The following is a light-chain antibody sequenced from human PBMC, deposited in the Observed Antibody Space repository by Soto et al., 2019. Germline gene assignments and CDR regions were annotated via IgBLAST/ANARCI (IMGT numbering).Light chain of an antibody. CDR3: QQYNDWPWR. V-gene: IGKV3-15*01. Sequence: EMVRPDSPVTLSVSPEARATLSCRASQSFSTKLAWYQHKPGQAPRLLIYGATTRSPDVPARFSGSGSGTDFILTISSLQSEDFAVYYCQQYNDWPWRFGQGTKVDIK. CDR1: QSFSTK. CDR2: GAT. J-gene: IGKJ1*01.